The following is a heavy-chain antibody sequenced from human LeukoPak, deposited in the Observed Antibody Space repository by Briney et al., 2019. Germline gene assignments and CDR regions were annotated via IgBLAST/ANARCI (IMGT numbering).Heavy chain of an antibody. V-gene: IGHV3-7*01. J-gene: IGHJ3*02. CDR2: IKQDGSEK. D-gene: IGHD2-2*01. Sequence: GGSLRLSCAASGFTFSSDWMSWVRQAPGKGLEWVANIKQDGSEKYYVDSVKGRFTISRDIAKNSLYLQMNSLRAEDTAVYYCARGNIVVVPAARAFDIWGQGTMVTVSS. CDR1: GFTFSSDW. CDR3: ARGNIVVVPAARAFDI.